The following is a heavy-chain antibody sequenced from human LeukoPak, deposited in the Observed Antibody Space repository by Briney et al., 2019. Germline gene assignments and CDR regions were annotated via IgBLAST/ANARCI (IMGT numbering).Heavy chain of an antibody. V-gene: IGHV1-46*01. J-gene: IGHJ6*03. CDR3: ARVGSGIYYNPYYYYMDV. CDR2: INPSGGST. Sequence: ASVKVSCKASGYTFTSYYMHWVRQAPGQGLEWMGIINPSGGSTSYAQKFQGRVTMTRDMSTSTAYMELSSLRSEDTAVYYCARVGSGIYYNPYYYYMDVWGKGTRVTTSS. CDR1: GYTFTSYY. D-gene: IGHD3-10*01.